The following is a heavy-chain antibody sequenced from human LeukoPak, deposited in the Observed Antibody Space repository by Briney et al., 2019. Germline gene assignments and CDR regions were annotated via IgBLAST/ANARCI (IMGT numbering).Heavy chain of an antibody. CDR2: IYATGNT. D-gene: IGHD3-10*01. J-gene: IGHJ4*02. Sequence: GGSLRLSCTVSGFTVSSNSMSWVRQAPGRGLEWVSFIYATGNTHNSDSVKGRFTISRDSSKNTLYLQMNSLKTEDTAVYYCTTQKQLLLWFGELSPEIDYWSQGTLVTVSS. CDR1: GFTVSSNS. V-gene: IGHV3-53*01. CDR3: TTQKQLLLWFGELSPEIDY.